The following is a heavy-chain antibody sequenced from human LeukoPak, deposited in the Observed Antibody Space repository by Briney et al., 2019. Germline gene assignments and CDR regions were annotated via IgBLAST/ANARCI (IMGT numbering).Heavy chain of an antibody. D-gene: IGHD3-10*01. V-gene: IGHV4-59*01. CDR2: IYYSGST. CDR3: ARGPGTYYNDFGY. CDR1: GGSMSTYY. J-gene: IGHJ4*02. Sequence: PSETLSLTCTVSGGSMSTYYWSWIRQPPVKGLEWIGYIYYSGSTNYNPSLESRVTISVDTSKNQFSLKLSSVTAADTAVYYCARGPGTYYNDFGYWGQGTLVTVSS.